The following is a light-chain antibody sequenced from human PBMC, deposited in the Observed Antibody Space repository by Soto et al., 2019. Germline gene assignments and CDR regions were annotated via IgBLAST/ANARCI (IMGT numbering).Light chain of an antibody. V-gene: IGKV3-15*01. CDR1: QSVNNY. CDR2: GIF. J-gene: IGKJ2*01. Sequence: EIVMTQSPATVSVSPGERATLSCRASQSVNNYLAWYQQKPGQAPRLLVYGIFSRATGVPARFSGSGSGTEFTLTISSLQSEDSAVYYCLQHNSYPRAFGQGTKLEIK. CDR3: LQHNSYPRA.